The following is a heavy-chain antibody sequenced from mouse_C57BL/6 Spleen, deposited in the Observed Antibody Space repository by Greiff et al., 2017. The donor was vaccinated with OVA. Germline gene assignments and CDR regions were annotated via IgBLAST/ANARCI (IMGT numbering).Heavy chain of an antibody. CDR3: ARVTTVAYNAMDY. J-gene: IGHJ4*01. V-gene: IGHV1-76*01. CDR1: GYTFTDYY. Sequence: VQLQQSGAELVRPGASVTLSCKASGYTFTDYYINWVKQRPGQGLEWIARIYPGSGNTYYNEKFKGKATLTADKSSSTAYMQLSSLTSEDSAVYFCARVTTVAYNAMDYWGQGTSVTVSS. D-gene: IGHD1-1*01. CDR2: IYPGSGNT.